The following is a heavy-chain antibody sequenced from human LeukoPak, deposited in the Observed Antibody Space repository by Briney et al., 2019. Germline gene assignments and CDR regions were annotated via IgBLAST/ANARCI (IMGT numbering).Heavy chain of an antibody. J-gene: IGHJ5*02. Sequence: KSGGSLRLSCAASGFTFSSYAMNWVRQAPGKGLEWVSSITTSSSYIYYADSVKGRFTISRDDAKNSLYLQMNSLRAEDTAVYYCARDPAAAGTDWFDLWGQGTLVTVSS. V-gene: IGHV3-21*01. CDR2: ITTSSSYI. D-gene: IGHD6-13*01. CDR1: GFTFSSYA. CDR3: ARDPAAAGTDWFDL.